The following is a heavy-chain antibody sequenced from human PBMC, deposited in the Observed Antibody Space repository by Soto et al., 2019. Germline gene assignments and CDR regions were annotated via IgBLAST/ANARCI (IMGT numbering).Heavy chain of an antibody. J-gene: IGHJ4*02. CDR2: ISGNGGST. D-gene: IGHD6-13*01. V-gene: IGHV3-23*01. CDR1: GFTFSSYA. CDR3: AKDSVGEQQLPGGY. Sequence: EVQLLESGGGLVQPGGSLRLSCAASGFTFSSYAMSWVRQAPGKGLEWVSAISGNGGSTYYADSVKGRFTISRDNSKNTLYLQMNGLRAEDTALYYCAKDSVGEQQLPGGYWGQGTLVTVSS.